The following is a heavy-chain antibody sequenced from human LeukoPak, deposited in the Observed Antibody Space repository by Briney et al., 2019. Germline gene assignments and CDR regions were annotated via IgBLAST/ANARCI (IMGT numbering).Heavy chain of an antibody. Sequence: GGSLSLSCTVSGVSFSSYYMNWIRQAPGKGLEWVSSISSSSSYIYYADSVKGRFTISRDNAKNSLYLQMNCLSAEDTAVYYCARYTHPVSNGYYLYYWGQGTLVTVSS. D-gene: IGHD3-22*01. CDR2: ISSSSSYI. J-gene: IGHJ4*02. V-gene: IGHV3-21*01. CDR1: GVSFSSYY. CDR3: ARYTHPVSNGYYLYY.